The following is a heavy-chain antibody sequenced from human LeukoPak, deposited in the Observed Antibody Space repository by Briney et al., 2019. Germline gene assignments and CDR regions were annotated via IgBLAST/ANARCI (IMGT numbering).Heavy chain of an antibody. V-gene: IGHV3-53*01. CDR1: GFTVSSNY. J-gene: IGHJ4*02. CDR2: IYKSAIT. CDR3: AKVPLIAAPKHFDY. D-gene: IGHD6-13*01. Sequence: GGSLRLSCAASGFTVSSNYMTWVRQAPGKGLEWVSVIYKSAITYYADTVRGRFTISRDNSKNTLYLQMNRLRAEDTAVYYCAKVPLIAAPKHFDYWGQGTLVTVSS.